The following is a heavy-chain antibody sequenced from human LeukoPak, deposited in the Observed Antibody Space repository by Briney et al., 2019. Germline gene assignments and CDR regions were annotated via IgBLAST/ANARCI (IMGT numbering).Heavy chain of an antibody. CDR2: INAGSGNT. Sequence: ASVKVSCKASGYTFTSYAMHWVRQAPGQRLEWMGWINAGSGNTKYSQKFQGRVTITRDTSASTAYMELSSLRSEDTAVYYCARDGDEVDYDSSGCAYWGQGTLVTVSS. J-gene: IGHJ4*02. CDR1: GYTFTSYA. CDR3: ARDGDEVDYDSSGCAY. D-gene: IGHD3-22*01. V-gene: IGHV1-3*01.